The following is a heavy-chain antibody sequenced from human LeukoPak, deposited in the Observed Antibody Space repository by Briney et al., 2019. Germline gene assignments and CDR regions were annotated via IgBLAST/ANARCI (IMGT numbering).Heavy chain of an antibody. CDR1: GFTFSSYA. CDR2: ISGSGGST. J-gene: IGHJ4*02. Sequence: PGGSLRLSCAAPGFTFSSYAMSWVRQAPGKGLEWVSVISGSGGSTYYADSVKGRFTISRDNSKNTLYLQMNSLRAEDTAVYYCAKSIGSGSYYGGDYWGQGTLVTVSS. CDR3: AKSIGSGSYYGGDY. V-gene: IGHV3-23*01. D-gene: IGHD3-22*01.